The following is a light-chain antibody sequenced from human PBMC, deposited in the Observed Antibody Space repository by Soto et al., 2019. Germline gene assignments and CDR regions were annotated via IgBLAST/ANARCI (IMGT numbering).Light chain of an antibody. CDR1: QSVSSN. V-gene: IGKV3-15*01. Sequence: EIVMTQSPATLSVSPGERATLSCRASQSVSSNLAWYQQKPGQAPRLLIYGASTRATGIPARFSGSGSGTEFTHTISSLQSEDFAVYSCQQYNNWPPGTFGQGTKLEIK. J-gene: IGKJ2*02. CDR2: GAS. CDR3: QQYNNWPPGT.